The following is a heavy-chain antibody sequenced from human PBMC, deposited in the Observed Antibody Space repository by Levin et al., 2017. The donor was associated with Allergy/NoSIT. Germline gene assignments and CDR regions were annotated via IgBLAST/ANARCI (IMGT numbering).Heavy chain of an antibody. J-gene: IGHJ3*02. CDR1: GFTFSGFG. D-gene: IGHD6-19*01. Sequence: GGSLRLSCAASGFTFSGFGMHWVRQAPGQGLEWVAAIRPDGTDKYYADSVEDRFTISRDNSKSTLFLQMNSLRVEDTALYYCARGPWLVQQIGALDIWGQGTVVTVSS. V-gene: IGHV3-33*01. CDR2: IRPDGTDK. CDR3: ARGPWLVQQIGALDI.